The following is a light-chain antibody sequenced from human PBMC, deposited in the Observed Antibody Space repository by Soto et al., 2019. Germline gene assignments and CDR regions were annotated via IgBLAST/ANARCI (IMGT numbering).Light chain of an antibody. CDR3: RLQGSTPWT. J-gene: IGKJ1*01. Sequence: VLSQSPGTLSLSPGERATLSCRASQSVPSTYFAWYQQTSGQPPRLLISGTSNRATGIPDSFSGSGSGRDFILTTIRREDDDVSVDYCRLQGSTPWTFGQGTKVDIK. V-gene: IGKV3-20*01. CDR2: GTS. CDR1: QSVPSTY.